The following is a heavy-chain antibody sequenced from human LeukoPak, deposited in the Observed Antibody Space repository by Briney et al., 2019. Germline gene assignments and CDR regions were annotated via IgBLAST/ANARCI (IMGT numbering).Heavy chain of an antibody. V-gene: IGHV3-23*01. D-gene: IGHD6-19*01. J-gene: IGHJ4*02. CDR1: GFTFSNYA. CDR3: AKDTAVAGLYYFDY. CDR2: VSAIGGHT. Sequence: GGSLRLSCAASGFTFSNYAMSWVRQAPGKGLEWGSGVSAIGGHTYYADSVKGRFTISRDDSKNTLFLQMNSLRDEDTAVYYCAKDTAVAGLYYFDYWAQGPLVPVSS.